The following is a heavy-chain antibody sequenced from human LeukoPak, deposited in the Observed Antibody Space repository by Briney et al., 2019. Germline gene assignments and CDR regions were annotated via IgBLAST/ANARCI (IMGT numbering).Heavy chain of an antibody. CDR2: ILPIFGTA. J-gene: IGHJ4*02. D-gene: IGHD3-3*01. CDR3: TRGKGFVGHFDF. CDR1: GGSFSNNA. V-gene: IGHV1-69*06. Sequence: RGASVKVSCKVSGGSFSNNAISWVRQAPGQGLEWMGRILPIFGTAEYAERFQGRLTLSADKSTTTAYIELTSLKIEDTALYFCTRGKGFVGHFDFWGQGTLVTVPS.